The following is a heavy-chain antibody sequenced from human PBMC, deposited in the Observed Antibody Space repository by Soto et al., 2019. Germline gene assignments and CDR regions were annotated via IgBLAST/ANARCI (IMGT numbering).Heavy chain of an antibody. CDR3: ARVLPPFDP. CDR1: GYTFTSYG. CDR2: INAYNGNT. V-gene: IGHV1-18*01. J-gene: IGHJ5*02. Sequence: ASVKVSCKASGYTFTSYGISWVRQAPGQRLEWKGWINAYNGNTNYAQKLQGRVTMTTDTSTSTAYMELRSLRSDDAAVYYCARVLPPFDPWGQGTLVTSPQ.